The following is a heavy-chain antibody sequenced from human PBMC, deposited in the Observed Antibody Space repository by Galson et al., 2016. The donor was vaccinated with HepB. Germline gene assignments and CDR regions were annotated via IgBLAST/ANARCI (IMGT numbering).Heavy chain of an antibody. J-gene: IGHJ4*02. CDR3: ARRHSYFDY. V-gene: IGHV5-51*01. CDR1: GYTFTSFW. D-gene: IGHD4-11*01. Sequence: QSGAEVKKPGESLRISCPGSGYTFTSFWIDWVRQKPGKGLEWMGAIFTADSDTRYSPSFQGQVTISVDVPINTAYLQWSTLEASDTAMYYCARRHSYFDYWGRGTVVTVSS. CDR2: IFTADSDT.